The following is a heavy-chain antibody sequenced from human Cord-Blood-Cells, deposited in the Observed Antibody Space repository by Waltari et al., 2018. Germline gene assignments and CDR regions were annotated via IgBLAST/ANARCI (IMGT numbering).Heavy chain of an antibody. V-gene: IGHV4-34*01. CDR3: ARVVAGSIAARPIDY. Sequence: PGKGLEWIGESKHSGSTNYNPSLKSRVTISVDTSKNQFSLKLSSVTAADTAVYYCARVVAGSIAARPIDYWGQGTLVTVSS. J-gene: IGHJ4*02. CDR2: SKHSGST. D-gene: IGHD6-6*01.